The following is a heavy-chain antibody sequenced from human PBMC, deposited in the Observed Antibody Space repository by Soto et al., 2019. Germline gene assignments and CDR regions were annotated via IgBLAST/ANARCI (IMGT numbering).Heavy chain of an antibody. Sequence: QVTLKESGPVLVKPTETLTLTCTVSGFSLSNARMGVSWIRQPPGKALEWLAHIFSNDEKSYSTSLKSRLTISKDTSKSQVVLTMTNMDPVDTATYYCARDCSSTSCPYDAFDIWGQGTMVTVSS. D-gene: IGHD2-2*01. V-gene: IGHV2-26*01. CDR1: GFSLSNARMG. J-gene: IGHJ3*02. CDR2: IFSNDEK. CDR3: ARDCSSTSCPYDAFDI.